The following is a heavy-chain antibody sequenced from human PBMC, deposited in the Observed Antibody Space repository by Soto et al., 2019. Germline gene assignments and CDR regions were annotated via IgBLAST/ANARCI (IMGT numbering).Heavy chain of an antibody. V-gene: IGHV5-10-1*01. CDR2: IDPSDSYT. D-gene: IGHD3-3*01. Sequence: GEALKISCKGSGYSFTSYWISWVRQMPGKGLEWMGRIDPSDSYTNYSPSFQGHVTISADKSISTAYLQWSSLKASDSAMYYCARLEMFFEVNNTYYFDYWGQGTLVTVSS. J-gene: IGHJ4*02. CDR3: ARLEMFFEVNNTYYFDY. CDR1: GYSFTSYW.